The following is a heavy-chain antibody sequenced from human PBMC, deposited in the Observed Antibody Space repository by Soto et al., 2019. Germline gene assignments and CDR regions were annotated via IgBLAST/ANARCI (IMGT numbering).Heavy chain of an antibody. D-gene: IGHD1-1*01. J-gene: IGHJ4*02. CDR1: GGSISRSSYD. CDR2: IYYSGST. Sequence: QLQLQESGPGLVKPSETLSLTCTVSGGSISRSSYDWGWIRQPPGKGLEWIGSIYYSGSTYYNPSLKSRVTISVDTSKNQFSLKLSSVTAADTAVYYCAIHDWNGVDYWGQGTLVTVSS. V-gene: IGHV4-39*01. CDR3: AIHDWNGVDY.